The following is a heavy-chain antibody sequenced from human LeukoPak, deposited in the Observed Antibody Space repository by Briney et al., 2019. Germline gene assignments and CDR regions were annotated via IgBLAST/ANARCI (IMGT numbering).Heavy chain of an antibody. CDR2: ISSGSTI. J-gene: IGHJ4*02. V-gene: IGHV3-48*03. CDR1: RFTLSSYE. D-gene: IGHD6-19*01. CDR3: ARESIAVAGAPFDY. Sequence: GGSLRLSCAASRFTLSSYEMNWVRQAPGKGLEWVSYISSGSTIYDADSVKGRFTISRDNAKNSLYLQMNSLRAEDTAVYYCARESIAVAGAPFDYWGQGPLVTVSS.